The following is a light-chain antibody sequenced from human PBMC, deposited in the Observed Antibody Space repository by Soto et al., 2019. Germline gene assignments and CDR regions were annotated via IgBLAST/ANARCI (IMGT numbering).Light chain of an antibody. CDR1: QSVSSN. CDR2: GAS. Sequence: EIVMTQSPATLSVSPGERATLSCWASQSVSSNLAWYQQKSGQAPRLLMYGASTRASGIPARFSGSGSGTEFTLTISSLQSEDFATYYCQQYNSYSRTFGQGTKVEIK. J-gene: IGKJ1*01. CDR3: QQYNSYSRT. V-gene: IGKV3-15*01.